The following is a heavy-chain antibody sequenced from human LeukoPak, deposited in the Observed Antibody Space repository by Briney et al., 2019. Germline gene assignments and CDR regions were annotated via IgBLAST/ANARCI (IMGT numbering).Heavy chain of an antibody. D-gene: IGHD3-16*02. V-gene: IGHV4-59*01. CDR3: ARAVITFGGVVAKGFDC. J-gene: IGHJ4*02. CDR2: IYYSGST. Sequence: SETLSLTCTVSGGSFSSYYWSWIRQPPGKGLEWIGYIYYSGSTDYNPSLKSRVTMSLDTSKNQFSLNLSSVTAADTAVYYCARAVITFGGVVAKGFDCWGQGTLVTVSS. CDR1: GGSFSSYY.